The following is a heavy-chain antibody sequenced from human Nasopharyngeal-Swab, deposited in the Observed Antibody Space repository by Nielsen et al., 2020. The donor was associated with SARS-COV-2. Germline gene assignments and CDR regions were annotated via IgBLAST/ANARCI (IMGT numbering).Heavy chain of an antibody. V-gene: IGHV7-4-1*02. CDR3: ARVNVVYYYYGMDV. Sequence: GRQAAEQGVGWMGFINTNTGNPTYAQGFIGRFVFSLDTSVSTAYLQISSLKAEDTAVYYCARVNVVYYYYGMDVWGQGTTVTVSS. J-gene: IGHJ6*02. D-gene: IGHD2-15*01. CDR2: INTNTGNP.